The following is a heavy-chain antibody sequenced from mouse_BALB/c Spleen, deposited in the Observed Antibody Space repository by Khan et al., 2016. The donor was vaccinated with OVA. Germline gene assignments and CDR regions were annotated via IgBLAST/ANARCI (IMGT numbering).Heavy chain of an antibody. D-gene: IGHD1-1*01. V-gene: IGHV4-1*02. CDR1: GFDFSRYW. CDR2: INPDSRTI. J-gene: IGHJ4*01. Sequence: EVKLLESGGGLVQPGGSLKLSCAASGFDFSRYWMSWVRQAPGKGLEWSGEINPDSRTINYTPSLKDKFIISRDNAKNTLYLQMSKVRSEDTALYYCARKAYYYGAMDYWGQGTSVTVSS. CDR3: ARKAYYYGAMDY.